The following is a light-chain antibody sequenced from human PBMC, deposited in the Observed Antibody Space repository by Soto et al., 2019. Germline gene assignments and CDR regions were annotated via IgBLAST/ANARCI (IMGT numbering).Light chain of an antibody. CDR2: EVT. CDR3: SSYTSRDTRV. Sequence: QSALTQPASVSGSPGQSITISCTGTSSDVGGYNFVSWYQQHPDKAPKLMVYEVTKRPSVVSDRFSGSKSGNTASLTISGLQADDEADDYCSSYTSRDTRVFGTGTKLTVL. J-gene: IGLJ1*01. V-gene: IGLV2-14*01. CDR1: SSDVGGYNF.